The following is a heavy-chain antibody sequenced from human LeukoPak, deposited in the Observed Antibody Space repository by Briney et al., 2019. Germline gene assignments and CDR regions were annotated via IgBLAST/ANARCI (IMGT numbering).Heavy chain of an antibody. CDR1: GYTLKSYT. D-gene: IGHD2-21*02. CDR2: ISRTGTTI. J-gene: IGHJ4*02. V-gene: IGHV3-48*01. CDR3: ARDLGSGDHGLLV. Sequence: GGSLRLSCAASGYTLKSYTMNWARQAPGKGLEWISYISRTGTTIYYADSVKGRFTISRDNAKNSLYLQMNRLSAEVARVYICARDLGSGDHGLLVWGQGTLLTVSS.